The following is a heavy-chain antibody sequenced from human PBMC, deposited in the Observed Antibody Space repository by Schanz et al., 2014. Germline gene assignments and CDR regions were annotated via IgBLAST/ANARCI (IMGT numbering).Heavy chain of an antibody. CDR3: AKIRYDSSGYYLPYYGMDV. D-gene: IGHD3-22*01. CDR2: ISGSGGST. Sequence: EVQLVESGGGLIHPGGSLRLSCAASGFTFSSYALTWVRQAPGKGLEWVAGISGSGGSTDYADSVKGRFIIPRDNSKNTLYLQMNSLRAEDTAVYYCAKIRYDSSGYYLPYYGMDVWGQGTTVIVSS. V-gene: IGHV3-23*04. J-gene: IGHJ6*02. CDR1: GFTFSSYA.